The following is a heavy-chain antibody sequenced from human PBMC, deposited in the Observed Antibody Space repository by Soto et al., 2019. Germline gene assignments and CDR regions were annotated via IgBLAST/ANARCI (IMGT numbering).Heavy chain of an antibody. J-gene: IGHJ6*02. CDR1: GFTFSGSA. CDR2: IRSKTNSYAT. CDR3: TRHGGPNDETYYYYYGMNV. D-gene: IGHD2-15*01. V-gene: IGHV3-73*01. Sequence: EVQLVESGGGLVQPGGSLKLSCAASGFTFSGSAMHWVRQASGKGLEWVDRIRSKTNSYATTYAASVKGRFTISRDDSKNTAYLQMNSLKTEDTAVYYCTRHGGPNDETYYYYYGMNVWGQGTTVTVSS.